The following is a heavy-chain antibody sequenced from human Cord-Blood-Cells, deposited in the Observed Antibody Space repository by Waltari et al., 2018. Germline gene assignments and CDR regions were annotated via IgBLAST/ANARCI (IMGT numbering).Heavy chain of an antibody. J-gene: IGHJ4*02. CDR1: GYTLTELS. Sequence: QVQRVQSGAEVKKPGAPVKVSCKVSGYTLTELSMHWVRKAPGKGLEWMGGVDPEDGETIYAQKFQGRVTMTEDTSTDTAYMELSSLRSEDTAVYYCATGIAAAATYFDYWGQGTLVTVSS. CDR2: VDPEDGET. D-gene: IGHD6-13*01. V-gene: IGHV1-24*01. CDR3: ATGIAAAATYFDY.